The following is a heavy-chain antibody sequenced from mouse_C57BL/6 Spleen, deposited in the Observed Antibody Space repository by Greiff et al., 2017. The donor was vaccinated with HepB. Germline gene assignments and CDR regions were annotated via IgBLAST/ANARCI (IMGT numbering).Heavy chain of an antibody. CDR2: ISNGGGST. Sequence: EVQVVESGGGLVQPGGSLKLSCAASGFTFSDYYMYWVRQTPEKRLEWVAYISNGGGSTYYPDTVKGRFTISRDNAKNTLYLQMSRLKSEDTAMYYCARHDGYYYWYFDVWGTGTTVTVSS. CDR1: GFTFSDYY. CDR3: ARHDGYYYWYFDV. V-gene: IGHV5-12*01. J-gene: IGHJ1*03. D-gene: IGHD2-3*01.